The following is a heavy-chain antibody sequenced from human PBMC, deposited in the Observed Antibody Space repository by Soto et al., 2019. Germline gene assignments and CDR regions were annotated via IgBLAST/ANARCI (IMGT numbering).Heavy chain of an antibody. V-gene: IGHV3-30-3*01. Sequence: QVQLVESGGGVVQPGRSLRLSCAASGFTFSSYAMQWVRQAPGKGLEWVAVISYDGSNKYYADSVKGRFTISRDNSKNTLYLQMNSLRAEDTAVYYCARGAGGYCSGGSCYSGLDYWGQGTLVTVSS. CDR1: GFTFSSYA. J-gene: IGHJ4*02. CDR3: ARGAGGYCSGGSCYSGLDY. D-gene: IGHD2-15*01. CDR2: ISYDGSNK.